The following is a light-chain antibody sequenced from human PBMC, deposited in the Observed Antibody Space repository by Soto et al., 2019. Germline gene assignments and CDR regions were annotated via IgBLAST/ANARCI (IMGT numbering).Light chain of an antibody. CDR3: QQRSNWRVT. Sequence: EIVLTQSPATLSLSPGERATLSCRASQSVSSYLGWYQQKPGQAPRLLIYDVSNRATGIPARFSGSGSGTDFTLTISSLEPEDIAVYYCQQRSNWRVTFGGGTKVDIK. CDR1: QSVSSY. CDR2: DVS. J-gene: IGKJ4*01. V-gene: IGKV3-11*01.